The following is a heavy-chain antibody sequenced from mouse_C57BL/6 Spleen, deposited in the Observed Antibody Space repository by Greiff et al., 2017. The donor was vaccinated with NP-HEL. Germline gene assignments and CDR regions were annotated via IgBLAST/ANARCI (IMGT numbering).Heavy chain of an antibody. CDR3: ARSGGNYVGYAMDY. CDR2: IDPSDSET. CDR1: GYTFTSYW. D-gene: IGHD1-1*02. Sequence: VQLQQPGAELVRPGSSVKLSCKASGYTFTSYWMHWVKQRPIQGLEWIGNIDPSDSETHYNQKFKDKATLTVDKSSSTAYMQLSSLTSEYSAVYYCARSGGNYVGYAMDYWGQGTSVTVSS. J-gene: IGHJ4*01. V-gene: IGHV1-52*01.